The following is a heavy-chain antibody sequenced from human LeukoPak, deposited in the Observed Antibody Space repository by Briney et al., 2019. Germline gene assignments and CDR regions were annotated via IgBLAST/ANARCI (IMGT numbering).Heavy chain of an antibody. Sequence: ASVKVSCKASGYTFTGYYMHWVRQAPGQGLEWMGWINPNSGGTNYAQKFQGRVTMTRDTSISTAYMKLSRLRSDDTAVYYCARPGATTGYSSGWYSYWGQGTLVTVSP. J-gene: IGHJ4*02. D-gene: IGHD6-19*01. CDR2: INPNSGGT. CDR3: ARPGATTGYSSGWYSY. V-gene: IGHV1-2*02. CDR1: GYTFTGYY.